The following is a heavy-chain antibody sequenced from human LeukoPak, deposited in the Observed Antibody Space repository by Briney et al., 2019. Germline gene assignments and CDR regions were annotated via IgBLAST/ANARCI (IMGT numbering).Heavy chain of an antibody. Sequence: PGGSLRLSCAASGFTFSDYYMSWIRQAPGKGLEGVSYISSSGSTIYYADSVKGRFTISRDNAKNSLYLQMNSLRAEDTAVYYCARDQGTLLWFGELLYWGQGTLVTVSS. CDR3: ARDQGTLLWFGELLY. J-gene: IGHJ4*02. CDR2: ISSSGSTI. CDR1: GFTFSDYY. D-gene: IGHD3-10*01. V-gene: IGHV3-11*01.